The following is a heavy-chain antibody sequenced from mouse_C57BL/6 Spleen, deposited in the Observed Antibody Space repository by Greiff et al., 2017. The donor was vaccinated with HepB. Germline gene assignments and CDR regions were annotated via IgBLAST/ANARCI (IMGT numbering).Heavy chain of an antibody. V-gene: IGHV5-9-1*02. Sequence: EVKLVESGEGLVKPGGSLKLSCAASGFTFSSYAMSWVRQTPEKRLEWVAYISSGGDYIYYADTVKGRFTISRDNARNTLYLQMSSLKSEDTAMYYCTRVTGSYYYAMDYWGQGTSVTVSS. CDR3: TRVTGSYYYAMDY. D-gene: IGHD4-1*01. CDR1: GFTFSSYA. CDR2: ISSGGDYI. J-gene: IGHJ4*01.